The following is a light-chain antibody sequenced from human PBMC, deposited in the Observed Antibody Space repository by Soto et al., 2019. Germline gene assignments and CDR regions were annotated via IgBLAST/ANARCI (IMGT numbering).Light chain of an antibody. J-gene: IGKJ1*01. CDR3: QQYYSYTWT. V-gene: IGKV1-8*01. CDR2: AAS. Sequence: AIRMTQSPSSFSASTGDRVTITCRASQGISSYLAWYQQKPGKAPKLLIYAASTLQSGVPSRFNGSESGTDFTLTISCLQSEDFETYYCQQYYSYTWTCGKGT. CDR1: QGISSY.